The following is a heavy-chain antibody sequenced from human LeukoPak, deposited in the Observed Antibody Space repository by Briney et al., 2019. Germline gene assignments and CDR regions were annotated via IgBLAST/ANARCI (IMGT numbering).Heavy chain of an antibody. Sequence: GASVKVSCKASGYTFTSYAIHWVRQAPGQRLEWMGWINAGNGDIKYSQKFQGRVTITRDTPASTAYMELSSLRSEDTAVFYCARALYSNASNYWGQGTLVTVSS. J-gene: IGHJ4*02. CDR3: ARALYSNASNY. CDR2: INAGNGDI. D-gene: IGHD3-16*02. V-gene: IGHV1-3*01. CDR1: GYTFTSYA.